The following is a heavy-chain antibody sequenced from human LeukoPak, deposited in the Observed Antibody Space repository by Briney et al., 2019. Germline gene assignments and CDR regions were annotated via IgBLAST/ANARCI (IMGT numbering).Heavy chain of an antibody. V-gene: IGHV5-51*01. J-gene: IGHJ5*02. CDR2: IYPGDSDT. D-gene: IGHD4-17*01. CDR1: GYSFTYYY. Sequence: AESLKIPCKTSGYSFTYYYIAWLRQLPRKSLQWMGIIYPGDSDTRYSPSFQGQVTISADNSMKTAYLQWDSLQASDTAMYFCARATTPAGDGDWFDPWGQGTLVTVSS. CDR3: ARATTPAGDGDWFDP.